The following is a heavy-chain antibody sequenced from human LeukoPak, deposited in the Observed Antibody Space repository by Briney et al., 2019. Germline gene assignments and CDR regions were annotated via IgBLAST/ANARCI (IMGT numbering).Heavy chain of an antibody. CDR1: GLTFSNAW. D-gene: IGHD3-22*01. Sequence: GGSLRLSCAASGLTFSNAWMSWVRQAPGKGLEWVGRIKSKTDGGTTDYAAPVKGRFTISRDDSKNTLYLQMNSLKTEDTAVYYCTTDTSSGYYRYDYWGQGTLVTVSS. J-gene: IGHJ4*02. CDR3: TTDTSSGYYRYDY. V-gene: IGHV3-15*01. CDR2: IKSKTDGGTT.